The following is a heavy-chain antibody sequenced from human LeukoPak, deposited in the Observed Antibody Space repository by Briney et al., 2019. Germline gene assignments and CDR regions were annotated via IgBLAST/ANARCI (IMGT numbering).Heavy chain of an antibody. D-gene: IGHD2-8*02. J-gene: IGHJ4*02. Sequence: ETLSLTCSVSGGSISSSSHYWDWIRQPPGEGLEWIGSIYYSGSTYYNPSLKSRVTISVDTSKNQFSLKLISVTAADTAVYYCAREDTGGLDYWGQGILVTVSP. CDR3: AREDTGGLDY. CDR2: IYYSGST. V-gene: IGHV4-39*07. CDR1: GGSISSSSHY.